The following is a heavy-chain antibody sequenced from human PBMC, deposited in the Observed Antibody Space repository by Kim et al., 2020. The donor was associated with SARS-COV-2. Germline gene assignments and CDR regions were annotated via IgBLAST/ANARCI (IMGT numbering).Heavy chain of an antibody. V-gene: IGHV3-9*01. J-gene: IGHJ1*01. CDR3: AKAFSYDILTGYYRD. CDR2: ISWNSGSI. Sequence: GGSLRLSCAASGFTFDDYAMHWVRQAPGKGLEWVSGISWNSGSIGYADSVKGRFTISRDNAKNSLYLQMNSLRAEDTALYYCAKAFSYDILTGYYRDWG. D-gene: IGHD3-9*01. CDR1: GFTFDDYA.